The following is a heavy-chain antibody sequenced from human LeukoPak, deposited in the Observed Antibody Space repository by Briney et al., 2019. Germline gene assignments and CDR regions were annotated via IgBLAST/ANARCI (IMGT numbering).Heavy chain of an antibody. CDR1: GFSLSTSGVA. D-gene: IGHD6-25*01. Sequence: SGPTLVNPTQTLTLTCTFSGFSLSTSGVAVGWVRQPPGKALEWLAVIYWNDDKRYSPSLKSRLTLTKDTTRNQVVLTMTNMDPVDTATYYCARDSGGYHFDYWGQGTLVTVSS. CDR2: IYWNDDK. CDR3: ARDSGGYHFDY. J-gene: IGHJ4*02. V-gene: IGHV2-5*01.